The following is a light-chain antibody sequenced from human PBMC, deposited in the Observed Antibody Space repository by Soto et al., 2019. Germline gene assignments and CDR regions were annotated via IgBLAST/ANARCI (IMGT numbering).Light chain of an antibody. CDR3: QRRYSSPQFS. CDR2: ATS. CDR1: RSIRTY. V-gene: IGKV1-39*01. J-gene: IGKJ3*01. Sequence: DIQMTQSPSSLSASVGDRVTISCRASRSIRTYLNWYQLKPGKAPKLLIYATSTLQNGVPSRFSRSGSGTDFTLTISSLQPEDFPHYFCQRRYSSPQFSFGPGTKLDFK.